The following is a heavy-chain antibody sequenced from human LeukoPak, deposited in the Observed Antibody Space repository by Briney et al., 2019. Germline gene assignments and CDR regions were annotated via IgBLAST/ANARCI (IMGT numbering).Heavy chain of an antibody. CDR3: ARDRYGDGFAHFDY. V-gene: IGHV1-2*02. J-gene: IGHJ4*02. Sequence: GASVKVSCKAAGYNFTSYAMHWVRHAPGQGLEWMGWITPSGGTNYPQKFQGRVAITRDTSITTAYMDLSRLTSDDTAVYYWARDRYGDGFAHFDYWGQGALVTVSS. D-gene: IGHD5-24*01. CDR1: GYNFTSYA. CDR2: ITPSGGT.